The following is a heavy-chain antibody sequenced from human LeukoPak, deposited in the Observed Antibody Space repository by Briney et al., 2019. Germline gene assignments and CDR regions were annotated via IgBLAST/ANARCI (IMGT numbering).Heavy chain of an antibody. J-gene: IGHJ3*01. CDR2: ISGTGSIT. CDR3: AKDDRSSSPNLDAFDV. V-gene: IGHV3-23*01. D-gene: IGHD6-13*01. Sequence: GRSLRLSCADSGYILSSYAMRRDRQAPGKGLEWVSGISGTGSITYYADSVNGRFTISRDNSKNTIYLQMNSQRAEDTALYYCAKDDRSSSPNLDAFDVWGQGTMVTVSS. CDR1: GYILSSYA.